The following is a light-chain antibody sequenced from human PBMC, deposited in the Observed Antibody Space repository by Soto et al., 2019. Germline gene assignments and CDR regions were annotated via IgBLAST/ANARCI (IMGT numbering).Light chain of an antibody. CDR1: QSISSW. V-gene: IGKV1-5*01. Sequence: DIEKTQSASTLSASVGDRVTISCRASQSISSWLAWYQQKPGRAPDLLIFHASSLESGVPSRFSGSGSGTEFTLTISSLQPEDFATYYCQQYNSYSGTFGQGTKV. CDR2: HAS. CDR3: QQYNSYSGT. J-gene: IGKJ1*01.